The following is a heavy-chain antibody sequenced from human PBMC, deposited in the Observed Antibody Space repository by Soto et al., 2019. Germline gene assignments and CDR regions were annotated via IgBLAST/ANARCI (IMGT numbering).Heavy chain of an antibody. CDR3: AHRIGYLNYWYCDL. Sequence: QITLKESGPTLVKPTQTLTLTCTFSGFSLSTSGVGVGWIRQPPGKALEWLALIYWDDDKRYSPSLKSRLTITKDTSKNQVVLTMTNMDPLDTATYYGAHRIGYLNYWYCDLWGRGTLVTVSS. D-gene: IGHD3-22*01. J-gene: IGHJ2*01. CDR1: GFSLSTSGVG. CDR2: IYWDDDK. V-gene: IGHV2-5*02.